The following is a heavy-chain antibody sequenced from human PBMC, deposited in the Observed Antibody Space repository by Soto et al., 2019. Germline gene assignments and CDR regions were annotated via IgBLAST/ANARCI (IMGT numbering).Heavy chain of an antibody. J-gene: IGHJ6*02. CDR1: GGSVSSGSYY. V-gene: IGHV4-61*01. D-gene: IGHD3-9*01. Sequence: SETLSLTCTVSGGSVSSGSYYWSWIRQPPGKGLEWIGYIYYSGSTNYNPSLKSRVTISVDTSKNQFSLKLSSVTAADTAVYYCARGPSSYYDILTGHITYYYYGMDGWGQGTTVTVAS. CDR2: IYYSGST. CDR3: ARGPSSYYDILTGHITYYYYGMDG.